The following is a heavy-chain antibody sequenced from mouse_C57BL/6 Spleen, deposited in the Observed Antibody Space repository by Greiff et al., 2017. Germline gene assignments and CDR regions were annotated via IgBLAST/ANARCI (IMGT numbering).Heavy chain of an antibody. CDR3: ARGGWLLRDYAMDY. CDR2: IYPGDGDT. V-gene: IGHV1-82*01. D-gene: IGHD2-3*01. J-gene: IGHJ4*01. Sequence: QVQLQQSGPELVKPGASVKISCKAYGYAFSSSWMNWVKQRPGKGLEWIGRIYPGDGDTNYTGKFQGKAPLTADKSTSTAYMQLSSLTSEDSAVYICARGGWLLRDYAMDYWGQGTSVTVSS. CDR1: GYAFSSSW.